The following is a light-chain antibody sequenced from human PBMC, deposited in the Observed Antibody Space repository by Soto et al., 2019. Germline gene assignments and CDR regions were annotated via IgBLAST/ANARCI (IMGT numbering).Light chain of an antibody. CDR3: QQYYSSPTWT. J-gene: IGKJ1*01. CDR2: AAS. Sequence: DIEMTQSTSSLSASVGDRVTITCWASQSIGSYLNWYQQKPGKAPKLLIYAASSLQSGVPSRFSGSGSGTDFTLTISSLQPEDVAVYYCQQYYSSPTWTFCQGTKVDIK. V-gene: IGKV1-39*01. CDR1: QSIGSY.